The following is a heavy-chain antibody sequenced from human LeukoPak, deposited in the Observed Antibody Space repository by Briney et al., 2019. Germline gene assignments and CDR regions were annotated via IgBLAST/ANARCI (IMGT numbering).Heavy chain of an antibody. V-gene: IGHV3-21*01. D-gene: IGHD4/OR15-4a*01. Sequence: PGGSLSLSCVSSGFTFSSDRMNWVRQARGKGLEWVSTIYRGSDYIYNADSVKGRFTISRDNAKNSLYLQMNSLRAEDTAVYYCARDLPVSGAYHNFDCWGQGTLVTVSS. CDR2: IYRGSDYI. CDR3: ARDLPVSGAYHNFDC. CDR1: GFTFSSDR. J-gene: IGHJ4*02.